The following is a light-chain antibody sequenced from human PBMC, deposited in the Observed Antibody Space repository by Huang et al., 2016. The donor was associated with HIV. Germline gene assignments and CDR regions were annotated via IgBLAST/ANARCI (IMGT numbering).Light chain of an antibody. CDR2: GAS. CDR3: QQYGNSPKT. Sequence: EIVLPQSPGTLSLAPGERATLSCRASQSVTNTNLAGYQQKPGQAPRLLIYGASRRATGIPDRFSGSGSGTDFTLTISRLEPEEFAVYYCQQYGNSPKTFGQGTKVEIK. V-gene: IGKV3-20*01. J-gene: IGKJ1*01. CDR1: QSVTNTN.